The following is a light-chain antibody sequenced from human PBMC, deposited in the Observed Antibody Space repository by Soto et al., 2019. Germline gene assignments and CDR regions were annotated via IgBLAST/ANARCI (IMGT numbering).Light chain of an antibody. CDR1: SSDFGGYNY. V-gene: IGLV2-8*01. CDR3: SSYAGSNNSYV. Sequence: ALTQPPSASGSPGQSVTISCTGTSSDFGGYNYVSWYQQHPGKAPKLMIYEVSKRPSGVPDRFSGSKSGNTASLTVSGLQAEDEADYYCSSYAGSNNSYVFGTGTKVTVL. CDR2: EVS. J-gene: IGLJ1*01.